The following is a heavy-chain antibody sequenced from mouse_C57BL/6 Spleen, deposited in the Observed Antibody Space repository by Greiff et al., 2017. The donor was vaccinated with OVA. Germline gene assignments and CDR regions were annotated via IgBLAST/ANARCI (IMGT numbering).Heavy chain of an antibody. J-gene: IGHJ2*01. V-gene: IGHV3-6*01. Sequence: DVQLQESGPGLVKPSQSLSLTCSVTGYSITSGYYWNWIRQFPGNKLEWMGYISYDGSNNYTPSLKNRISITRDTSKNQFFLKLNTVTTEDTDTEYGASIYDGYPYYGDDGGKGTTRTGSS. CDR3: ASIYDGYPYYGDD. D-gene: IGHD2-3*01. CDR1: GYSITSGYY. CDR2: ISYDGSN.